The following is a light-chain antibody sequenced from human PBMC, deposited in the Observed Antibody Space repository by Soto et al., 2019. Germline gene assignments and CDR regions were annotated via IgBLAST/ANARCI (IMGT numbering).Light chain of an antibody. Sequence: QSALTQPPSVSGSPGQSITISCTGTSSDVGSYNLVSWYQQHPGKAPKLMIYEGSKRPSGVSNRFSGSKSGNTASLTISGLQAEDEADYYCCSYAGSSTSYVVFGGGTQLTVL. CDR3: CSYAGSSTSYVV. CDR1: SSDVGSYNL. CDR2: EGS. J-gene: IGLJ2*01. V-gene: IGLV2-23*01.